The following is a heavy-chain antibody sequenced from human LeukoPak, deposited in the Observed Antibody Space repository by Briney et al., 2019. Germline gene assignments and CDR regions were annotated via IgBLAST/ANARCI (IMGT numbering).Heavy chain of an antibody. V-gene: IGHV3-23*01. D-gene: IGHD3-10*01. Sequence: GGSLRLSCAASGFTFNNYAMNWVRQAPGKGLEWVSSISGSGGTTYYADSVKGRFTISRDNSKYTLYLQMNSLRAEDTAVYYCAKAGSGYYYYGSGSYYKDYYYMDVWGKGTTVTVSS. CDR3: AKAGSGYYYYGSGSYYKDYYYMDV. J-gene: IGHJ6*03. CDR2: ISGSGGTT. CDR1: GFTFNNYA.